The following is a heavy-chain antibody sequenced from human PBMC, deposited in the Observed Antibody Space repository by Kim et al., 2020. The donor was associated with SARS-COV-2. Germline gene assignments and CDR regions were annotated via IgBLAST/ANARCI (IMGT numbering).Heavy chain of an antibody. V-gene: IGHV3-21*01. J-gene: IGHJ3*02. CDR3: ARGRGPCSSTCCDSGFDI. D-gene: IGHD2-2*01. Sequence: VQGRFTNSRDNAKNSLSLQMNSLRAEDTAVYYCARGRGPCSSTCCDSGFDIWGQGTMVTVSS.